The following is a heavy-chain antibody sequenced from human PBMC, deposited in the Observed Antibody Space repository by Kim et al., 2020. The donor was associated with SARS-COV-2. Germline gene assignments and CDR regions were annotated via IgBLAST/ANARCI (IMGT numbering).Heavy chain of an antibody. CDR1: GGSISSYY. V-gene: IGHV4-59*01. J-gene: IGHJ5*02. Sequence: SETLSLTCTVSGGSISSYYLSWIRQPPGKGLEWIGYIYYSGSTNYNPSLKSRVTISVDTSKNQFSLKLSSVTAADTAVYYCARDLWAAGYNWFDPWGQGTLVTVSS. CDR3: ARDLWAAGYNWFDP. CDR2: IYYSGST. D-gene: IGHD6-13*01.